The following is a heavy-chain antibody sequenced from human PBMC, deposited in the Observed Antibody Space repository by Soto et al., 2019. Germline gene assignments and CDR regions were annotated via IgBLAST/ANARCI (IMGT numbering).Heavy chain of an antibody. D-gene: IGHD2-15*01. CDR2: IWYDGSNK. CDR3: ARDYSGGSSAPDY. CDR1: GFTFSSYG. Sequence: QVQLVESGGGVVQPGRSLRLSCAASGFTFSSYGMHWVRQAPGKGLEWVAVIWYDGSNKYYADSVKGRFTISRDKSKNTLYLQMNSLRAEDTAVYYCARDYSGGSSAPDYWGQGTLVTVSS. V-gene: IGHV3-33*01. J-gene: IGHJ4*02.